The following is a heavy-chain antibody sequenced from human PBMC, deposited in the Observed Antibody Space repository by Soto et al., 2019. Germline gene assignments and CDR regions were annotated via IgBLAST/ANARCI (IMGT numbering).Heavy chain of an antibody. J-gene: IGHJ6*03. CDR1: GGSISAYY. CDR2: IYNAEST. CDR3: VRRGLLLEYFPMAV. Sequence: QVQVQESGPGVVEPSETLSLTCTVSGGSISAYYWSWIRQPPGKGLEWIGYIYNAESTKYNPSLESRVTISAGTSMNQFSLKLSSVTSVDTAVYYCVRRGLLLEYFPMAVWGRGTTVTVSS. V-gene: IGHV4-59*01. D-gene: IGHD3-3*01.